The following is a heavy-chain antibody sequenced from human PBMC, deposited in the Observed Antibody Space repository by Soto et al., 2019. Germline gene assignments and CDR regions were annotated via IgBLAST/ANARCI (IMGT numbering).Heavy chain of an antibody. Sequence: NPSETLSLTCAVYGGSFSGYYWSWIRQPPGKGLEWIGEINHSGSTNYNPSLKSRVTISVDTSKNQFSLKLSSVTAADTAVYYCARGYRWKTIGDYWGQGTLVTVSS. D-gene: IGHD3-16*02. J-gene: IGHJ4*02. V-gene: IGHV4-34*01. CDR3: ARGYRWKTIGDY. CDR2: INHSGST. CDR1: GGSFSGYY.